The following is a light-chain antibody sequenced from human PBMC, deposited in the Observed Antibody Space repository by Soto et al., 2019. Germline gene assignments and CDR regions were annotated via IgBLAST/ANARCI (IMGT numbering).Light chain of an antibody. Sequence: EIVLTQSPATLSSSPGDRATLSCRASQSVSSSYLAWYQQKPGQPPRLLIYGASSRATGIPDRFSGSGSGTDFTLTISRLEPEYFAVYYCQHNGSSPYTFGQGTKLEIK. J-gene: IGKJ2*01. V-gene: IGKV3-20*01. CDR3: QHNGSSPYT. CDR2: GAS. CDR1: QSVSSSY.